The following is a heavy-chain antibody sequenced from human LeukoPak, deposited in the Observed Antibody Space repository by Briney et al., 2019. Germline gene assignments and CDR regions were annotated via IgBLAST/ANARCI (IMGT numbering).Heavy chain of an antibody. CDR1: GGSISSGDYY. V-gene: IGHV4-30-4*01. Sequence: KASETLSLTCTVPGGSISSGDYYWSWIRQPPGKRLEWIGYIYYSGSTYYNPSLKSRVTISVDTSKNQFSLKLSSVTAADTAVYYCARGTYYYDSSGYYYYYYGMDVWGQGTTVTVSS. D-gene: IGHD3-22*01. J-gene: IGHJ6*02. CDR3: ARGTYYYDSSGYYYYYYGMDV. CDR2: IYYSGST.